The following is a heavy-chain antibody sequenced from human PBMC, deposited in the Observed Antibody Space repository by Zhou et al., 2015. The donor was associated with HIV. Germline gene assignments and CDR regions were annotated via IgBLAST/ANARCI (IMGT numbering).Heavy chain of an antibody. D-gene: IGHD3-22*01. CDR3: ARVGQSYYDSSGPFDY. CDR2: INPSGGST. Sequence: QVQLVQSGAEVKKPGASVKVSCKASGYTFTSYYMHWVRQAPGQGLEWMGIINPSGGSTSYAQKFQGRVTMTRDTSTSTVYMELSSLRSEDTAVYYCARVGQSYYDSSGPFDYVGPGNPGHRLL. J-gene: IGHJ4*02. CDR1: GYTFTSYY. V-gene: IGHV1-46*01.